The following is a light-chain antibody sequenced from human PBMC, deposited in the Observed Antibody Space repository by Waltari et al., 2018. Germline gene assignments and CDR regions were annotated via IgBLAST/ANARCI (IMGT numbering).Light chain of an antibody. Sequence: EIVLTQSPGTLSLSPGERATLSCRASQSVGRSFVAWYQQKPGQAPRLLNYSASSRATGIPDRFSGSGSGTDFTLTISRLDPEDFAVYYCHQYASSPLTVGGGTKVEI. CDR1: QSVGRSF. CDR2: SAS. V-gene: IGKV3-20*01. J-gene: IGKJ4*01. CDR3: HQYASSPLT.